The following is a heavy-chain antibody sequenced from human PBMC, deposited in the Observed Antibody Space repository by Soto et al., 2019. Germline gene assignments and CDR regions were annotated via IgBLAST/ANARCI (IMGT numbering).Heavy chain of an antibody. CDR1: GGTFNTYA. J-gene: IGHJ4*02. Sequence: HVQLVQSGAEMKKPGSSVKVSCRSSGGTFNTYAMNWVRQAPGQGPEWMGDISPMFGAANYAPKFQGRVTITADESTGTSYMQLSSLTSEDTALYFCAREVQVHTPAFVYWGQGTLVTVSS. CDR3: AREVQVHTPAFVY. V-gene: IGHV1-69*19. D-gene: IGHD3-10*01. CDR2: ISPMFGAA.